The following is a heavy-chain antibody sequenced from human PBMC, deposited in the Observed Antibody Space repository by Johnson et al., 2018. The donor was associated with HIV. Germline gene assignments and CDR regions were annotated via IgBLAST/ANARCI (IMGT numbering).Heavy chain of an antibody. J-gene: IGHJ3*02. V-gene: IGHV3-30-3*01. D-gene: IGHD4-23*01. CDR2: LSYDGSNK. Sequence: QMQLVESGGGVVQPGRSLRLSCAVSGFTFRTYAMHWVRQAPGKGLEWVAVLSYDGSNKDYADSVKGRFTISRDNSKNTLYLLMNSLRAEDTAVYYCARGTPYGGNSWDFDIWGQGTMVTVSS. CDR3: ARGTPYGGNSWDFDI. CDR1: GFTFRTYA.